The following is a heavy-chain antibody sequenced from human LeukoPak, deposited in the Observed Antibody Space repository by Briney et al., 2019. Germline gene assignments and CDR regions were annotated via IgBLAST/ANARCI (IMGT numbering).Heavy chain of an antibody. CDR2: INHSGST. CDR1: GGSFSGYY. V-gene: IGHV4-34*01. Sequence: PSETLSLTCAVYGGSFSGYYWSWIRQPPGKGLECIGEINHSGSTNYNPSLKRRVTNLVSKSQNQFSLKLSSVTAADTAVYYCARSYCSSTTCYIVAFDIWGQGTMVTVSS. D-gene: IGHD2-2*01. CDR3: ARSYCSSTTCYIVAFDI. J-gene: IGHJ3*02.